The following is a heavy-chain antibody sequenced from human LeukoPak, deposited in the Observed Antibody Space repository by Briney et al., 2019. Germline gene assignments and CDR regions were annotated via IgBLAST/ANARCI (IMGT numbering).Heavy chain of an antibody. D-gene: IGHD3-9*01. V-gene: IGHV3-53*05. CDR1: EFTVSTNY. CDR3: AASIYRDSSGYDRPTGY. CDR2: IYLPACTCCADGTT. J-gene: IGHJ4*02. Sequence: GGSLRLSCTASEFTVSTNYMSWVRQAPGKGLELVSVIYLPACTCCADGTTFYADSVKGRFTISRDSSKNTLYLQMNSLRADDTAVYYCAASIYRDSSGYDRPTGYWGQGTLVTVSS.